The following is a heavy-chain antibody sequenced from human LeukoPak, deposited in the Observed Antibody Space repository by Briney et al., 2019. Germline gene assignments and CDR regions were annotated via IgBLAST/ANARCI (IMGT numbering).Heavy chain of an antibody. J-gene: IGHJ4*02. D-gene: IGHD5-18*01. V-gene: IGHV3-23*01. Sequence: PGGSLRLSCAASGFTFSSYEMNWVRQAPGKGLEWVSDISGSGGSTYYADSVKGRFTISRDNSKNTLYLQMNSLRAEDTAVYYCAKRIQSAMATGYWGQGTVVTVSS. CDR3: AKRIQSAMATGY. CDR1: GFTFSSYE. CDR2: ISGSGGST.